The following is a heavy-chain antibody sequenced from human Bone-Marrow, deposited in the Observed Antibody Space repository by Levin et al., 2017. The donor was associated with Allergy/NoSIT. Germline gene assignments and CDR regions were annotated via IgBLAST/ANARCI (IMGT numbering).Heavy chain of an antibody. CDR3: ARFCSSTSCDYYYYGMDV. CDR1: GGTFSSYA. CDR2: IIPIFGTA. Sequence: SVKVSCKASGGTFSSYAISWVRQAPGQGLEWMGGIIPIFGTANYAQKFQGRVTITADKSTSTAYMELSSLRSEDTAVYYCARFCSSTSCDYYYYGMDVWGQGTTVTVSS. J-gene: IGHJ6*02. V-gene: IGHV1-69*06. D-gene: IGHD2-2*01.